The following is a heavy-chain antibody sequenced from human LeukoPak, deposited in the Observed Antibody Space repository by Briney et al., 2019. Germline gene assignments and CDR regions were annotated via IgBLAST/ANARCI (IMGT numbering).Heavy chain of an antibody. J-gene: IGHJ3*02. CDR2: INPNSGGT. CDR3: ASVVGATAGNAFDI. CDR1: GYTFTSYG. Sequence: GASVKVSCKASGYTFTSYGISWVRQAPGQGLEWMGWINPNSGGTNYAQKFQGRVTMTRDTSISTAYMELSRLRSDDTAVYYCASVVGATAGNAFDIWGQGTMVTVSS. V-gene: IGHV1-2*02. D-gene: IGHD1-26*01.